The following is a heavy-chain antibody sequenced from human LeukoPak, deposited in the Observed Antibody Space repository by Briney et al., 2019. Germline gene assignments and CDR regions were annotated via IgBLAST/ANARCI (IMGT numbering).Heavy chain of an antibody. J-gene: IGHJ4*02. D-gene: IGHD6-19*01. V-gene: IGHV3-7*01. CDR1: GFTFSSFW. CDR2: IEQNESEK. CDR3: ATQPRSGWHVFDY. Sequence: PGGSLRLSCAASGFTFSSFWMSWVRQAPGGGLEGVANIEQNESEKYYMDSVKGRFTISRDNAKSSLYLQMNCLRAEDTAVYYCATQPRSGWHVFDYWGQGALVTVSS.